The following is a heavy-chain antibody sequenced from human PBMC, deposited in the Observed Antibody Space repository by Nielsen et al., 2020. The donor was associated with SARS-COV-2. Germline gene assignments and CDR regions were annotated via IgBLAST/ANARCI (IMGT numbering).Heavy chain of an antibody. D-gene: IGHD6-19*01. Sequence: WIRQPPGKGLEYVSAISSNGGSTYYADSVKGRFTISRDNSKNTLYLQMSSLRAEDTAVYYCARDLIDSSGWLYYYYYGMDVWGQGTTVTVSS. CDR2: ISSNGGST. J-gene: IGHJ6*02. CDR3: ARDLIDSSGWLYYYYYGMDV. V-gene: IGHV3-64D*06.